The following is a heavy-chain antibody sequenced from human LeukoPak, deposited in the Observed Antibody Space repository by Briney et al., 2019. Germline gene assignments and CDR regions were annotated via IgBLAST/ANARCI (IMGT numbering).Heavy chain of an antibody. CDR3: AREAITMVRLIDH. CDR2: ISSSSSYI. J-gene: IGHJ4*02. CDR1: GFTFSSYS. D-gene: IGHD3-10*01. Sequence: GGSLRLSCAASGFTFSSYSMNWVRQAPGKGLEWVSSISSSSSYIYYADSVKGRFTISRDNAKNSLYLQMNSLRAEDTAVYYCAREAITMVRLIDHWGQGTLVTVSS. V-gene: IGHV3-21*01.